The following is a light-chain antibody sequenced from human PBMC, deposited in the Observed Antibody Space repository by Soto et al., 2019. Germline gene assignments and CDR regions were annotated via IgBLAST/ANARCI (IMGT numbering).Light chain of an antibody. V-gene: IGLV2-14*01. CDR2: ELI. CDR3: NSYTSKSTGV. Sequence: QSALTQPASVSGSPGQSITISCTGTSSDVGGYNYVSWYQQHPGKAPKLIIYELINRPSGVSNRFSGSKSGNTAYLTISGLQAEDEADYYCNSYTSKSTGVFGTGTKLTVL. CDR1: SSDVGGYNY. J-gene: IGLJ1*01.